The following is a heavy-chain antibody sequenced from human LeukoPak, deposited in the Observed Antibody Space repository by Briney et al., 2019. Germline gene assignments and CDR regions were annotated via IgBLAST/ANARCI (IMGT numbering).Heavy chain of an antibody. CDR2: ISAYNGNT. Sequence: GASVKVSCKASGYTFTSYGISWVRQAPGQGLEWMGWISAYNGNTNYAQKLQGRVTMTTDTSTSTAYMELRSLRSDDTAVHYCARFGSVVVPAAMDHYYYYGMDVWGKGTTVTVSS. V-gene: IGHV1-18*04. CDR3: ARFGSVVVPAAMDHYYYYGMDV. J-gene: IGHJ6*04. CDR1: GYTFTSYG. D-gene: IGHD2-2*01.